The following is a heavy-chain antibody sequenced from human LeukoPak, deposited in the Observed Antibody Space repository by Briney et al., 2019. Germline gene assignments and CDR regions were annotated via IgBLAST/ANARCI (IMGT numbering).Heavy chain of an antibody. D-gene: IGHD7-27*01. CDR1: GFTFSSTW. CDR2: IHSDGSST. CDR3: ARRSVLGSAYYFDY. J-gene: IGHJ4*02. V-gene: IGHV3-74*01. Sequence: GGSLRLSCAASGFTFSSTWMHWFRQAPGKGPVWVSRIHSDGSSTIYADSVKGRFTISRDNAKNSLYLQMNSLRAEDTAVYYCARRSVLGSAYYFDYWGQGTLVTVSS.